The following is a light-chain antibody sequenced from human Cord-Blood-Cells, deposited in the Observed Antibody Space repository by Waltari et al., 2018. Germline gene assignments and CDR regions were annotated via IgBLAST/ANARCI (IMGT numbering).Light chain of an antibody. CDR3: AAWDDSLNGPV. J-gene: IGLJ3*02. CDR1: SSTIGPNA. Sequence: QSVLTQPPSVSEAPRQRVTIPCSGSSSTIGPNAVNWYQQLPGKAPKLLIYNDDLLPSGVSDRFSGSKSGTSASLAISGLQSEDEADYYCAAWDDSLNGPVFGGGTKLTVL. CDR2: NDD. V-gene: IGLV1-36*01.